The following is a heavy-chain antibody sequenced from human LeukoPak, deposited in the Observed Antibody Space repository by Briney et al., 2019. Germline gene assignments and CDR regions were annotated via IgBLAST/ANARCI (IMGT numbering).Heavy chain of an antibody. Sequence: SETLSLTCTVSGGSISSDDFYWNWIRHHPGKGLEWIGYIYYSGSTYYNPSLKSRVTISVDTSKNQFSLKLSSVTAADTAVYYCARGGDWLFDYWGQGILVTVSS. CDR2: IYYSGST. CDR3: ARGGDWLFDY. J-gene: IGHJ4*02. D-gene: IGHD2-21*02. V-gene: IGHV4-31*03. CDR1: GGSISSDDFY.